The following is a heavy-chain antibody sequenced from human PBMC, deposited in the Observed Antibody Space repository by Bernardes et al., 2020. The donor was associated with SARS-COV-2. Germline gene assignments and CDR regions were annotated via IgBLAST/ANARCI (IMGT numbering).Heavy chain of an antibody. CDR1: GFTFDDYA. J-gene: IGHJ3*02. CDR3: AKADYYGSGMNAFDI. Sequence: GGSLRLSCAASGFTFDDYAMHWVRQAPGKGLEWVSGISWNSGSIGYADSVKGRFTISRDNAKNSLYLQMNSLRAEDTALYYCAKADYYGSGMNAFDIWGQGTMVTVSS. CDR2: ISWNSGSI. V-gene: IGHV3-9*01. D-gene: IGHD3-10*01.